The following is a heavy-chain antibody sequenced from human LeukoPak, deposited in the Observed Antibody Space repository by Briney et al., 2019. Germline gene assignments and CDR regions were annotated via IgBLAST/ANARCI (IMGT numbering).Heavy chain of an antibody. CDR1: GFTFSSFT. D-gene: IGHD1-26*01. CDR2: IYYSGST. V-gene: IGHV4-59*01. CDR3: ARDRIGYDP. Sequence: GSLRLSCAASGFTFSSFTMNWVRQAPGKGLEWIGYIYYSGSTNYNPSLKSRVTISVDTSKNQFSLKLSSVTAADTAVYYCARDRIGYDPWGQGTLVTVSS. J-gene: IGHJ5*02.